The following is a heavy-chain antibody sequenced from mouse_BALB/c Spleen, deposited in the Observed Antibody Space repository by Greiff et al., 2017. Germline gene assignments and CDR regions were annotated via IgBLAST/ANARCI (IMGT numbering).Heavy chain of an antibody. CDR3: SADNYYFGG. Sequence: VQLQQSGAELVRPGASVKLSCTASGFTFKDYYMHWVKQRPEQGLEWIGWIDPENCDTEYAPKFQGKATMTADTSSNTAYLQLSSLTSEDTAFYYCSADNYYFGGWGQGTLVTVSA. J-gene: IGHJ3*01. D-gene: IGHD1-1*01. CDR1: GFTFKDYY. CDR2: IDPENCDT. V-gene: IGHV14-4*02.